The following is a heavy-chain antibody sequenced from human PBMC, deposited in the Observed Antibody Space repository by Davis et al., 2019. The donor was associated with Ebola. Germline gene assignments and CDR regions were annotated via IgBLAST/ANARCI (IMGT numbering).Heavy chain of an antibody. D-gene: IGHD1-20*01. Sequence: PGGSLRLSCAASGFTFSSYAMHWVRQAPGKGLEWVAVISYDGSNKYYADSVKGRFTISRDNSKNTLYLQMNSLRVEDTAVYYCADNWRPDYWGQGALVTVSS. CDR3: ADNWRPDY. J-gene: IGHJ4*02. CDR1: GFTFSSYA. CDR2: ISYDGSNK. V-gene: IGHV3-30-3*01.